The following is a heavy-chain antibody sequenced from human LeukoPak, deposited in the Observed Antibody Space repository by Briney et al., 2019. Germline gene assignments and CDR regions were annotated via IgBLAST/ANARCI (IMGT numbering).Heavy chain of an antibody. CDR3: ARGSNWNYDYYYYMDV. CDR1: GGSFSGYY. J-gene: IGHJ6*03. Sequence: SETLSLTCAVYGGSFSGYYWSWIRQPPGKGLEWIGEINHSGSTNYNPSLKGRVTISVDTSKNQFSLKLSSVTAADTAVYYCARGSNWNYDYYYYMDVWGKGTTVTVSS. D-gene: IGHD1-20*01. CDR2: INHSGST. V-gene: IGHV4-34*01.